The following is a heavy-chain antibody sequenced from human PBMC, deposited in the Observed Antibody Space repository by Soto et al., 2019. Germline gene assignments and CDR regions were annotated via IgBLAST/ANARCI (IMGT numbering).Heavy chain of an antibody. V-gene: IGHV3-23*01. Sequence: EVQLLESGGGLVQPGGSLRLSCAASGFIFRSYAMNWVRQAPGKGLGRGSGIMGSGDSTYYVDAVKGRFTISRDNSKNTLFLQMNSLRDDDGAVYYCAKAGVGGFRGWDTFNWFDSWGQGILVTVSS. CDR2: IMGSGDST. J-gene: IGHJ5*01. D-gene: IGHD5-18*01. CDR1: GFIFRSYA. CDR3: AKAGVGGFRGWDTFNWFDS.